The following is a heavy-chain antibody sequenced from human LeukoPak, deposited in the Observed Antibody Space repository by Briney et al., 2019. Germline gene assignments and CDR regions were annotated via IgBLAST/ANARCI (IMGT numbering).Heavy chain of an antibody. J-gene: IGHJ4*02. CDR3: ARTPATTWTNHFDY. V-gene: IGHV4-59*01. D-gene: IGHD4-17*01. Sequence: PSETLSLTCTVSGGSISTYYWNWIRQSPGKGLEWIGYMYYSGSTNYNPSLKSRVTISVDTSKNESSLKLSSVTAADTAVDYCARTPATTWTNHFDYWGQGTLVTVSS. CDR2: MYYSGST. CDR1: GGSISTYY.